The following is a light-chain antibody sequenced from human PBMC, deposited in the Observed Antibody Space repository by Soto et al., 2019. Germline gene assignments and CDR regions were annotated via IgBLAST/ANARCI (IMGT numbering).Light chain of an antibody. CDR2: DAS. V-gene: IGKV1-5*01. CDR3: QQSYSTPSIT. Sequence: DIQMTQSPSTLSASVGDRVTITCRASQSISSWLAWYQQKPGKAPKLLIYDASSLERGVPSRFSGSGSGTDFTLTISSLQPEDFATYYCQQSYSTPSITFGQGTRLEIK. CDR1: QSISSW. J-gene: IGKJ5*01.